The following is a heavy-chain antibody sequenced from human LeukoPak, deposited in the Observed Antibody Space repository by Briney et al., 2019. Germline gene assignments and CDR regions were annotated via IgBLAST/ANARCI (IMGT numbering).Heavy chain of an antibody. CDR1: GFTFDNSW. CDR3: ARDRAYSSFDY. J-gene: IGHJ4*02. CDR2: INPDDSAK. Sequence: GGSLRLSCAASGFTFDNSWMKWVRQARGEGLEWVASINPDDSAKYYVDSVRGRFTISRDNAKNSLYLQMSSLRAEDTVVYYCARDRAYSSFDYWGQGTLVTVSS. V-gene: IGHV3-7*01. D-gene: IGHD5-18*01.